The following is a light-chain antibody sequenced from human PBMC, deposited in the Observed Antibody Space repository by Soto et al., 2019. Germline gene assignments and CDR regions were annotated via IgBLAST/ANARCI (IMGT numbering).Light chain of an antibody. Sequence: DIQLTQSPSSLSASVGDRVTITCRASQGISSYLAWYQQKPGKAPKLLIYAASTLQSGVPSRFSGSGSGTEFTLTISSLQPEDVATYYCQQRNSYPLTFGEGTKVESK. CDR2: AAS. CDR1: QGISSY. CDR3: QQRNSYPLT. V-gene: IGKV1-9*01. J-gene: IGKJ4*01.